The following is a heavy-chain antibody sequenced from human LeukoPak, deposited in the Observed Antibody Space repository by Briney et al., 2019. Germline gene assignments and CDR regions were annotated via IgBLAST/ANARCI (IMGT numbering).Heavy chain of an antibody. D-gene: IGHD2-8*01. CDR3: ARVNPLMAPGAFDI. Sequence: GSLRLSCAASEFTLSSYWMAWVRQAPGMGLAWVANIKQDGSEKYYVDSVKGRFTISRDNARNSLYLQMNSLRAEDTAIFYCARVNPLMAPGAFDIWGQGTMVAVSS. CDR1: EFTLSSYW. CDR2: IKQDGSEK. V-gene: IGHV3-7*01. J-gene: IGHJ3*02.